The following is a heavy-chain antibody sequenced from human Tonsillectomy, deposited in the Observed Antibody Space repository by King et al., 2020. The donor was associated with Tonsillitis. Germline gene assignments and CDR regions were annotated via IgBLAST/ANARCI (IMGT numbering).Heavy chain of an antibody. Sequence: VQLVESGGGLVQPGGSLKLSCAASGFTFSGSAMHWVRQASGKGLEWVGRIRSKANSYATGYVASVEGRCTISRDDSKNTAYLQMNSLKTEDTAVYYCTRRVVVASRGMDVWGQGTTVTVSS. D-gene: IGHD2-15*01. CDR1: GFTFSGSA. J-gene: IGHJ6*02. CDR3: TRRVVVASRGMDV. V-gene: IGHV3-73*02. CDR2: IRSKANSYAT.